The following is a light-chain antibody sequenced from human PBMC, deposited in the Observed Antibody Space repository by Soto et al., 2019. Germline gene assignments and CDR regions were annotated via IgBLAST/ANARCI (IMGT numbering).Light chain of an antibody. V-gene: IGLV2-14*01. CDR3: GSYTSTSTVI. CDR2: DVS. J-gene: IGLJ2*01. Sequence: QSVLTQPASVSGSPGQSITISCTGSSSDVGDYDYVSWYQQHPGKAPKLMIYDVSNRPSGVSNRFSASKSGNTASLTISGLQAEDEADYYCGSYTSTSTVIFGGGTKVTVL. CDR1: SSDVGDYDY.